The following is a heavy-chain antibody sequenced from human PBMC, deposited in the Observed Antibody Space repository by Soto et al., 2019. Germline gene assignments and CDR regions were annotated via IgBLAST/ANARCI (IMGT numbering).Heavy chain of an antibody. D-gene: IGHD2-21*02. V-gene: IGHV4-39*01. CDR2: IYYSGRT. J-gene: IGHJ4*02. Sequence: PSETLSLTCIVSGESISSSSYYWDWIRQPPGKGLEWIGSIYYSGRTYYNPSFKSRVTISIDTSKNLFSLKLSSVTATDTAVYYCARQRTTGVTQAYFDHWGQGALVTVSS. CDR3: ARQRTTGVTQAYFDH. CDR1: GESISSSSYY.